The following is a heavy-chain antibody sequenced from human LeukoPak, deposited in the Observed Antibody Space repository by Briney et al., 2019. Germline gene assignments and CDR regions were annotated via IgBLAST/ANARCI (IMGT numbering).Heavy chain of an antibody. CDR1: GFTLSDDC. Sequence: GGSLRLSCAASGFTLSDDCMSWVCQAPEKGLEWVANIKQDGSVKQYVDSMKGRFTISRDNAKNSLYLQMHSLRAEDTAVYYCARDRDDGGFEYWGQGTLVTVSS. V-gene: IGHV3-7*01. CDR3: ARDRDDGGFEY. CDR2: IKQDGSVK. J-gene: IGHJ4*02. D-gene: IGHD4-23*01.